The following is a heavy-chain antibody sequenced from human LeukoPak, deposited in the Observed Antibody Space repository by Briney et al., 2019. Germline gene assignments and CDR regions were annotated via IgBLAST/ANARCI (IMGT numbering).Heavy chain of an antibody. Sequence: SETLSLTCTVSGGSISSFYWSWVRQPPGKGMEWVGYIYYNGSTNYNSPLKSRVTISVDTSKNQFSLNLSSVTAADTAMYYCARAVLATKSEHWFDSWGQGTLVTVSS. V-gene: IGHV4-59*01. CDR3: ARAVLATKSEHWFDS. CDR1: GGSISSFY. D-gene: IGHD2-8*01. CDR2: IYYNGST. J-gene: IGHJ5*01.